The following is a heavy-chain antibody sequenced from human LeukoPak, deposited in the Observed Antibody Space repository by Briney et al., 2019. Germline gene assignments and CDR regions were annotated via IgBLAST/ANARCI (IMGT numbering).Heavy chain of an antibody. Sequence: GGSLRLSCAASGFTFSSYAMHWVRQAPGKGLKWVAVISYDGRNKYYADSVKGRFTISRDNSMSTLYLQMNSLRPEDTAVYFCAKDGDSSGYYWDSWGQGTLVTVSS. CDR2: ISYDGRNK. D-gene: IGHD3-22*01. CDR3: AKDGDSSGYYWDS. CDR1: GFTFSSYA. J-gene: IGHJ4*02. V-gene: IGHV3-30*04.